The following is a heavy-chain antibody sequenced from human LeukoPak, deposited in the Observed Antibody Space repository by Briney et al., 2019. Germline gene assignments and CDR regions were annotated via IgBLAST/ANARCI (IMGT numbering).Heavy chain of an antibody. CDR2: INHNGNVN. V-gene: IGHV3-7*01. J-gene: IGHJ4*02. Sequence: GGSLRLSCAASGFTFSSYWMNWARQAPGKGLEWVASINHNGNVNYYVDSVKGRFTISRDNAKNSLYLQMNSLRAEDTAVYYCARGGTTVVTHYWGQGTLVTVSS. D-gene: IGHD4-23*01. CDR1: GFTFSSYW. CDR3: ARGGTTVVTHY.